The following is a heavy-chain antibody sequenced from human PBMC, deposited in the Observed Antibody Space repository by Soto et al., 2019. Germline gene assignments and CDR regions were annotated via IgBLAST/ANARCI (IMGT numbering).Heavy chain of an antibody. D-gene: IGHD2-2*01. CDR3: ARDSMQYQLQRYYFDY. J-gene: IGHJ4*02. Sequence: SETLSLTCTVSGGSISSGDYYWSWIRQPPGKGLEWIGYIYYSGSTYYNPSLKSRVTISVDTSKNQFSLKLSSVTAADTAVYYCARDSMQYQLQRYYFDYWGQGTLVTVSS. CDR2: IYYSGST. V-gene: IGHV4-30-4*01. CDR1: GGSISSGDYY.